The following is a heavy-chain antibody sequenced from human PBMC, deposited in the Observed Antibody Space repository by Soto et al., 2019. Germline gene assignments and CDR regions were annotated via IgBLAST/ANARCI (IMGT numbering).Heavy chain of an antibody. CDR1: GFTFSSYA. CDR3: AKTSANDYSNYFPGYYFDY. V-gene: IGHV3-23*01. J-gene: IGHJ4*02. D-gene: IGHD4-4*01. CDR2: ISGSGGST. Sequence: PGGSLRLSCAASGFTFSSYAMSWVRQAPGKGLEWVSAISGSGGSTYYADSVKGRFTISRDNSKNTLYLQMNSLRAEDTAVYYCAKTSANDYSNYFPGYYFDYWGQGTLVTVSS.